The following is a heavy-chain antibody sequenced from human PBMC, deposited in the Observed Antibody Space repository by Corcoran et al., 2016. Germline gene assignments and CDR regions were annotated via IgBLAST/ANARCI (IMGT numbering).Heavy chain of an antibody. CDR1: GGSISSSSYY. Sequence: QLQLQESGPGLVKPSETLSLTCTVSGGSISSSSYYWGWIRQPPGKGLEWIGSIYYSGSTYYNPSLKSRVTISVDTSKNQFSLKLSSVTAADTAVYYCASLHDRGAAAGTQYYNWFDPWGQGTLVTVSS. V-gene: IGHV4-39*07. CDR2: IYYSGST. CDR3: ASLHDRGAAAGTQYYNWFDP. J-gene: IGHJ5*02. D-gene: IGHD6-13*01.